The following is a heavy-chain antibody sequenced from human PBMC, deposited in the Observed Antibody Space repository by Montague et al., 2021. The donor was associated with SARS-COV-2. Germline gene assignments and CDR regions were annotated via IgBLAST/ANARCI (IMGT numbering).Heavy chain of an antibody. D-gene: IGHD3-10*01. Sequence: SETLSLTCSRLVSWYSGADWKSIRLNPRHDPKSYGEISQKRNTNYNPSLKSRVTISVDTSKNQFSLKLSSVTAADTAVYYCARVRYYGSGTSLGMDVWGQGKTVTVA. CDR1: VSWYSGAD. J-gene: IGHJ6*02. CDR2: ISQKRNT. CDR3: ARVRYYGSGTSLGMDV. V-gene: IGHV4-34*01.